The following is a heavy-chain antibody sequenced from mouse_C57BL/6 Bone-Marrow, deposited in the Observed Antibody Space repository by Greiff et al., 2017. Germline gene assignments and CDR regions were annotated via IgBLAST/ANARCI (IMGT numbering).Heavy chain of an antibody. V-gene: IGHV1-53*01. CDR1: GYTFTSYW. J-gene: IGHJ1*03. CDR3: ARDYYGSLWYFDV. Sequence: VQLQQPGTELVKPGASVKLSCKASGYTFTSYWMHWVKQRPGQGLEWIGNINPSNGGTNYNEKFKSKATLTVDKSSSTAYMQLSSLTSEDSAVYDCARDYYGSLWYFDVGGTGTTVTVSA. D-gene: IGHD1-1*01. CDR2: INPSNGGT.